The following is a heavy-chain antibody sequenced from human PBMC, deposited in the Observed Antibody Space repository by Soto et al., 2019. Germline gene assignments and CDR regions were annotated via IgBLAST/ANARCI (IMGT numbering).Heavy chain of an antibody. Sequence: VHLLESGGGLVQPGGSLRLACTASGFTFNHYAMSWVRQAPGKGLEWVSAVSGRGGSTKYADSVKGRFIISRDNSNSTLYLLMDSLRGEDTALYYCAKDSTVTTSLYFYYYGFDVWGQGTTVTVSS. CDR2: VSGRGGST. CDR3: AKDSTVTTSLYFYYYGFDV. D-gene: IGHD4-17*01. J-gene: IGHJ6*02. V-gene: IGHV3-23*01. CDR1: GFTFNHYA.